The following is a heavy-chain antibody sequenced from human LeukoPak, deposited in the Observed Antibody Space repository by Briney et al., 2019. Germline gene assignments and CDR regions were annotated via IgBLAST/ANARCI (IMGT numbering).Heavy chain of an antibody. CDR2: INTKGET. CDR3: ATSNDAKIAPFDH. V-gene: IGHV4-4*09. J-gene: IGHJ4*02. CDR1: GVSMSAYQ. Sequence: PSETLSLTCTVSGVSMSAYQWSWVRQSPEKGLEWIGCINTKGETSYNPSLKSRVTTSVDTSKSQFSLRLTSVPAADTAVYYCATSNDAKIAPFDHWGQGAPVTVSS. D-gene: IGHD2-21*01.